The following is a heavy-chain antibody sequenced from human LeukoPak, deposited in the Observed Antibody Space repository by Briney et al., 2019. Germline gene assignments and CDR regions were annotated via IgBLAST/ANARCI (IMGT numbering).Heavy chain of an antibody. CDR2: ISSSSSYI. CDR3: ARDLERRSYYFDY. J-gene: IGHJ4*02. CDR1: GFTFSSYS. V-gene: IGHV3-21*01. Sequence: GGFLRLSCAASGFTFSSYSMNWVRQAPGKRLEWVSSISSSSSYIYYADSVKGRFTISRDNAKNSLYLQMNSLRAEDTAVYYCARDLERRSYYFDYWGQGTLVTVSS. D-gene: IGHD1-1*01.